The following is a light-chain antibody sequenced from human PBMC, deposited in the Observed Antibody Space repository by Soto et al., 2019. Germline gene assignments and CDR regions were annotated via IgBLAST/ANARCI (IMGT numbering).Light chain of an antibody. CDR2: GNS. V-gene: IGLV1-40*01. Sequence: QSVLTQPPSVSGAPGQRATISCTGSSSNIGTGYDIHWYQQVPGTAPKLLIYGNSNRPSGVPDRFSGSKSGTSASLAITGLQAEDEADYYCQSYDSSLTGGVFGTGTKVTVL. J-gene: IGLJ1*01. CDR3: QSYDSSLTGGV. CDR1: SSNIGTGYD.